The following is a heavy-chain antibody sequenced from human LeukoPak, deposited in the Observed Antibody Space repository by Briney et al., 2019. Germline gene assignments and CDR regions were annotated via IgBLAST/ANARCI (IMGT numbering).Heavy chain of an antibody. CDR3: ARPAAMDNDAFDI. Sequence: GEALKISCKGSGFNFTSYWISWVRPMPGKGLEWMGRIDPSDSYTNYSPSFQGHVTISADKSISTAYLQWSSLKASDTAMYYCARPAAMDNDAFDIWGQGTMVTVSS. J-gene: IGHJ3*02. CDR2: IDPSDSYT. CDR1: GFNFTSYW. D-gene: IGHD2-2*01. V-gene: IGHV5-10-1*01.